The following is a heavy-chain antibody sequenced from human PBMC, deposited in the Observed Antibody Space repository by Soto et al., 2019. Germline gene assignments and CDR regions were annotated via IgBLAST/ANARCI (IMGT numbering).Heavy chain of an antibody. V-gene: IGHV1-69*13. CDR3: ARDHPDYYDSSGPFDY. J-gene: IGHJ4*02. D-gene: IGHD3-22*01. CDR2: IIPIFGTA. Sequence: SVKVSCKASGGTFSSYAISWVRQAPGQGLEWMGGIIPIFGTANYAQKFQGRVTITADESTSTAYMELSSLRSEDTAVYYCARDHPDYYDSSGPFDYWGQGTLVTAPQ. CDR1: GGTFSSYA.